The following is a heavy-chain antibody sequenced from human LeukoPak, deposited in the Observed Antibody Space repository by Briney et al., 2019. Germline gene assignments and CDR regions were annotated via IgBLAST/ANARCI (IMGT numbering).Heavy chain of an antibody. CDR2: ISGSGGST. Sequence: GGSLRLSCAAYGFTFSSYAMSWDRQAPGNVLEWVSAISGSGGSTYYADSAKGRFTISRDNSKNTLYLQMNSLRAEDTAVYYCAKEVVVVISTPTEAGFDYWGQGTLVTVSS. J-gene: IGHJ4*02. D-gene: IGHD3-22*01. CDR1: GFTFSSYA. CDR3: AKEVVVVISTPTEAGFDY. V-gene: IGHV3-23*01.